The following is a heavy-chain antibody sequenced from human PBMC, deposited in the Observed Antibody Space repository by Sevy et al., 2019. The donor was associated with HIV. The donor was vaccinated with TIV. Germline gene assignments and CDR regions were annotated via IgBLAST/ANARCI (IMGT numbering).Heavy chain of an antibody. CDR3: AHETFGRFES. V-gene: IGHV3-7*01. Sequence: GGSLRLSCEASGFTFSANWMNWVRQAQGKGREWVANLKADGSDKHNVDSVEGRFTISRDNAKNLLFLQMNSRRVEDTAVYYCAHETFGRFESWGQGTLVTVSS. CDR1: GFTFSANW. CDR2: LKADGSDK. D-gene: IGHD3-16*01. J-gene: IGHJ4*02.